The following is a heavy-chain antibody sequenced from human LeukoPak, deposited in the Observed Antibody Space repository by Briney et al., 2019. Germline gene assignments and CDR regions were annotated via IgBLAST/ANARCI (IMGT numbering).Heavy chain of an antibody. D-gene: IGHD5-18*01. CDR3: AQMDTAMGTL. J-gene: IGHJ4*02. CDR2: IYYSGST. CDR1: GGSISSGGYY. Sequence: SETLSLTCTVSGGSISSGGYYWSWIRQHPGKGLEWIGYIYYSGSTYYNPSLKSRVTISVDTSKKQFSLKLRSVTAADTAVYYCAQMDTAMGTLWGQGTLVTVSS. V-gene: IGHV4-31*03.